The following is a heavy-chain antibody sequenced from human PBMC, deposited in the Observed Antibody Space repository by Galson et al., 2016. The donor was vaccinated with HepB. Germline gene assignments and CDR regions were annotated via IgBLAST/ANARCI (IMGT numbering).Heavy chain of an antibody. D-gene: IGHD5-24*01. V-gene: IGHV4-4*02. CDR3: ARGQMGSRGFEI. Sequence: SETLSLTCSVSGISLSSNSWWSWVRQPPGKGLEWIGEISHGVNTNYRPPLKSRVTISVDESKNQFSLNLSSMTAADTAVYYCARGQMGSRGFEIWGLGTMVTVSS. CDR1: GISLSSNSW. CDR2: ISHGVNT. J-gene: IGHJ3*02.